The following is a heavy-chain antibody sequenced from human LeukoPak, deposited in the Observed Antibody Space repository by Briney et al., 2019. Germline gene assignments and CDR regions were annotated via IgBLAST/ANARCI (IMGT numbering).Heavy chain of an antibody. CDR2: INHSGST. Sequence: PSETLSLSCAVYGGSFSGHYWSWIRQPPGKGLEWIGEINHSGSTNYNPSLKSRVTITVDTSKNQFSLKVSSVTAADTAVYYCARAGDYSGSYYFDYWGQGTLVTVSS. CDR3: ARAGDYSGSYYFDY. J-gene: IGHJ4*02. V-gene: IGHV4-34*01. D-gene: IGHD1-26*01. CDR1: GGSFSGHY.